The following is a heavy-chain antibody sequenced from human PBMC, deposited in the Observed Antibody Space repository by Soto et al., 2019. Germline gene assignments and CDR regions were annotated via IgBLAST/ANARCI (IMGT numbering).Heavy chain of an antibody. J-gene: IGHJ4*02. CDR1: GYTFTSYG. CDR3: AYMRGHRSGEYVFDR. CDR2: VSTYNDNT. D-gene: IGHD5-12*01. Sequence: QVHLVQSGTEVKEPGASLRVSCKPPGYTFTSYGISWVRQAPGQGLEWLGWVSTYNDNTDYAQKFQGRVTLTTDTTTNTGYMDLESLRSDDTAVYYCAYMRGHRSGEYVFDRWDQGTLVTVSS. V-gene: IGHV1-18*01.